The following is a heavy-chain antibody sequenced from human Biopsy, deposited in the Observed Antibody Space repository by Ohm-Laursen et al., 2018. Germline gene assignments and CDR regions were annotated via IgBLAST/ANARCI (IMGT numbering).Heavy chain of an antibody. V-gene: IGHV3-33*01. CDR2: IWYDGTDK. CDR3: ARDRYYGSENYFSHYNMDV. Sequence: SLRLSCAASGFTFSVYAMHWVRQAPGKGLEWVAVIWYDGTDKFYADSVKGRFTISRDNSKNTLYLHMNSLRAADTAVYYCARDRYYGSENYFSHYNMDVWGQGTTVTVSS. D-gene: IGHD3-10*01. J-gene: IGHJ6*03. CDR1: GFTFSVYA.